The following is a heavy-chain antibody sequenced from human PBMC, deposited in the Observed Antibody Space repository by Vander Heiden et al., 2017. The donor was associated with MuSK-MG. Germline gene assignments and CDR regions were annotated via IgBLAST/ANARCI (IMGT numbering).Heavy chain of an antibody. CDR2: IIPIFGTV. CDR3: ARRAYCGGDCSAYYYYYYMDV. Sequence: QVQLVQSGAEVKKPGSSVKVSCKASGGTFSSYAISWVRQAPGQGLEWMGGIIPIFGTVNYAKKFQGRVTITADESTSTAYMELSSLRSEDTAVYYCARRAYCGGDCSAYYYYYYMDVWGKGTTVTVSS. J-gene: IGHJ6*03. CDR1: GGTFSSYA. V-gene: IGHV1-69*01. D-gene: IGHD2-21*01.